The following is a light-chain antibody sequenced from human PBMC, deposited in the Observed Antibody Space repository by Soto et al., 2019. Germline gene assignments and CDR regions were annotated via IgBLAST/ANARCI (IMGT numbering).Light chain of an antibody. V-gene: IGKV1-5*01. CDR3: QQYYSYPLT. J-gene: IGKJ4*01. Sequence: DIQMTQSPSTLSASVGDGVTITCRASQTISGWLAWYQQRPGKAPKLLISDASSLRSGVPSRFSGSGSGTDFTLTISCLQSEDFATYYCQQYYSYPLTFGQGTKVDIK. CDR1: QTISGW. CDR2: DAS.